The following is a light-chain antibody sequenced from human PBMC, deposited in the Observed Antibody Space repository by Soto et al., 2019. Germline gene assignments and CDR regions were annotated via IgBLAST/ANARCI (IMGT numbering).Light chain of an antibody. CDR3: QQSYSTPT. CDR1: QSIVTY. Sequence: DIQMTQSPSSLSASVGDRVTITCRASQSIVTYLNWYLQKPGKAPKLLIYAASNLQSGVPSRFSGSGSGTDFTLTISSLQPEDFATYFCQQSYSTPTFGLGTKVDNK. V-gene: IGKV1-39*01. CDR2: AAS. J-gene: IGKJ1*01.